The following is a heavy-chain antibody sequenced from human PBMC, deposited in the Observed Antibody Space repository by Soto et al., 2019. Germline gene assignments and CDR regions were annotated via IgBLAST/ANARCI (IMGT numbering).Heavy chain of an antibody. V-gene: IGHV3-21*01. J-gene: IGHJ4*02. D-gene: IGHD2-8*02. CDR1: GFTFSNYR. Sequence: GRSLRRSCAASGFTFSNYRMNWVRQAPGKGLEWVSSISSGSTYIYYADSLKGRFTISRDNAKNSLYLQMNSLRVEDTAVYYCVRDLRYCTGARSYPNFDYWGQGTRVTVYS. CDR2: ISSGSTYI. CDR3: VRDLRYCTGARSYPNFDY.